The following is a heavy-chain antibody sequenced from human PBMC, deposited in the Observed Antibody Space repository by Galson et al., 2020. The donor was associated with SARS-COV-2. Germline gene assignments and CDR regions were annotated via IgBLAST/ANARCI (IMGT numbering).Heavy chain of an antibody. CDR3: AERHRDSSGFDY. CDR1: CFTFSGHT. CDR2: IIRTGSTT. D-gene: IGHD3-22*01. Sequence: AASLSLSCSASCFTFSGHTMSWVRHAPGKGLEWVTGIIRTGSTTYYAASVKGRFTISRDNSKKTLYLQMNSLRAEDTAVYYWAERHRDSSGFDYWGQGTLVAVSS. V-gene: IGHV3-23*01. J-gene: IGHJ4*02.